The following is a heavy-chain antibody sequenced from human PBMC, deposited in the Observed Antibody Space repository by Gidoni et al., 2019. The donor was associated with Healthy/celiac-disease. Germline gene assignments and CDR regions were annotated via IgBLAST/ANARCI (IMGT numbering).Heavy chain of an antibody. CDR1: GFTFSSYA. CDR2: ISGSGGST. J-gene: IGHJ4*02. D-gene: IGHD2-2*01. Sequence: EVQLLESGGGLVQPGGSLRLSCAASGFTFSSYAMSWVRQAPGKGLEWFSAISGSGGSTYYADSVKGRFTISRDNSKNTLYLQMNSLRAEDTAVYYCAKDLLVVVPAATFWTFDYWGQGTLVTVSS. CDR3: AKDLLVVVPAATFWTFDY. V-gene: IGHV3-23*01.